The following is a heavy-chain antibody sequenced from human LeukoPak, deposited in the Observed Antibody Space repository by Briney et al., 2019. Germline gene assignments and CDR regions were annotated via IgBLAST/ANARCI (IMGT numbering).Heavy chain of an antibody. Sequence: GGSLRLSCAASGFTFSSSVISWVRQAPGKGLEWVSSTSGSSGNTYYADSVKGRFTISRDNSKNTIYLQVNSLRAEDTGVYYCAKRSPQGFFDYWGQRTLVTVSS. V-gene: IGHV3-23*01. J-gene: IGHJ4*02. CDR3: AKRSPQGFFDY. CDR2: TSGSSGNT. CDR1: GFTFSSSV.